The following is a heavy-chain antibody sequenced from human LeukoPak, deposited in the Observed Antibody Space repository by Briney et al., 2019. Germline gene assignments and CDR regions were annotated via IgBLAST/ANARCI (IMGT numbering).Heavy chain of an antibody. CDR3: AKGGYCSSTNCLFDY. V-gene: IGHV3-23*01. CDR1: GFTFSSYA. J-gene: IGHJ4*02. Sequence: GGSLRLSCAASGFTFSSYAMSWVRQAPGKGLEWVSGISGSGGSTYYADSVKGRFTISRDNSKNTLYLQMNSLRAEDTAVYYCAKGGYCSSTNCLFDYWGQGSLVTVSS. CDR2: ISGSGGST. D-gene: IGHD2-2*01.